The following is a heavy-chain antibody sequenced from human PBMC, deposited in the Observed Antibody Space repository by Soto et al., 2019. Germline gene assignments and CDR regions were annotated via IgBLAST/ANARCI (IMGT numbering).Heavy chain of an antibody. CDR1: GGSVNGYY. CDR2: INHTGGT. Sequence: QVHLQQRGAGLLKPSETLSLTCAVYGGSVNGYYWNWIRQPPGKGLEWIGEINHTGGTHYNPSLKSRVTMSVDTSKNQYSLRLSSVTAADTAIYYCATRITVFGLLIPPFDPWGQGTQVTVYS. V-gene: IGHV4-34*02. CDR3: ATRITVFGLLIPPFDP. J-gene: IGHJ5*02. D-gene: IGHD3-3*01.